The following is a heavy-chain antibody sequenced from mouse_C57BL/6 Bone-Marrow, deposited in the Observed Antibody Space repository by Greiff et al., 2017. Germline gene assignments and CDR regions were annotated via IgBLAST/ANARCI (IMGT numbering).Heavy chain of an antibody. CDR1: GYSFTSYY. Sequence: VQLQESGPVLVKPGASVKISCKASGYSFTSYYIHWVKQRPGQGLEWIGWIYPGSGNTKYNEKFKGKATLTAVTSSSPAYMQLSSLPSADSAVYYCAREPPVCITTVDWYIDVWGTGTTVTVSS. V-gene: IGHV1-66*01. CDR3: AREPPVCITTVDWYIDV. CDR2: IYPGSGNT. D-gene: IGHD1-1*01. J-gene: IGHJ1*03.